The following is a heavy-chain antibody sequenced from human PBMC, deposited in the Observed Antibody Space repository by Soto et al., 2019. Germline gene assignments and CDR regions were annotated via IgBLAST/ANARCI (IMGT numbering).Heavy chain of an antibody. Sequence: HSETMDLTCAVSGESINSGGDSWSWIRQPPGKGLAWIGYIYHSGSTYYNPSLKSRVTISVDRSKNQFSLKLSSVTAADTAVYYCARAGGLGAVAVDYWGQGTLVTVSS. CDR3: ARAGGLGAVAVDY. V-gene: IGHV4-30-2*01. D-gene: IGHD6-19*01. CDR1: GESINSGGDS. CDR2: IYHSGST. J-gene: IGHJ4*02.